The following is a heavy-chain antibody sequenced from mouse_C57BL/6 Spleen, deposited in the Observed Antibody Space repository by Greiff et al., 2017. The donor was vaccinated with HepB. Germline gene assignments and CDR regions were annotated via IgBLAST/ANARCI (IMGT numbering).Heavy chain of an antibody. CDR1: GYTFTSYW. D-gene: IGHD2-3*01. J-gene: IGHJ3*01. V-gene: IGHV1-69*01. Sequence: QVQLQQPGAELVMPGASVKLSCKASGYTFTSYWMHWVKQRPGQGLEWIGEIDPSDSYTNYNQKFKGKSTLTVDKSSSTAYMQLSSLTSEDSAVYYRGRGRDGYWFAYWGQGTLVTVSA. CDR3: GRGRDGYWFAY. CDR2: IDPSDSYT.